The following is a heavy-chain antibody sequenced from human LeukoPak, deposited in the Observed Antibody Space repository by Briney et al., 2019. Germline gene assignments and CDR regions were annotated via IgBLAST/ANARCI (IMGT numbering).Heavy chain of an antibody. Sequence: SGTLSLTCVVYGGSLSGYYWSWIRQSPGKGLEWIGEINHSGSTTYNPSLKSRVTISVDTSKNQFSLKLSSVTAADTAVYYCARDISAVTTGDYWGQGTLVTVSS. J-gene: IGHJ4*02. CDR3: ARDISAVTTGDY. V-gene: IGHV4-34*01. D-gene: IGHD4-17*01. CDR2: INHSGST. CDR1: GGSLSGYY.